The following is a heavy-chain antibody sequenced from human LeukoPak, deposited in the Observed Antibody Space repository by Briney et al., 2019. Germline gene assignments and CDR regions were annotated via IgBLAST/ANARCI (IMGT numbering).Heavy chain of an antibody. CDR3: ARGRSSADFDY. CDR2: IYYSGST. V-gene: IGHV4-59*01. Sequence: SETLSLTCTVSGGSISDYYWSWIRQPPGKGLEWIGYIYYSGSTKYNSFLKSRVTISLDTSKNQFCLKLSSVTAADTAVYYCARGRSSADFDYWGQGTLVTVSS. J-gene: IGHJ4*02. CDR1: GGSISDYY. D-gene: IGHD3-16*01.